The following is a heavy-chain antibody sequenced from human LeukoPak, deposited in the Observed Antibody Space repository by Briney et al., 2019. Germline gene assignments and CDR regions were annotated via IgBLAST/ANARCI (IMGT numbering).Heavy chain of an antibody. CDR1: GCTFTSYG. J-gene: IGHJ6*02. Sequence: RASVKVSCKASGCTFTSYGISWVRQAPGQGLEWMGWISAYNGNTNYAQKLQGRVTMTTDTSTSTAYMELRSLKSDDTAVYYCARDNLHDGSGSYEYYYYYYGMDVWGQGTTVTVSS. D-gene: IGHD3-10*01. CDR3: ARDNLHDGSGSYEYYYYYYGMDV. CDR2: ISAYNGNT. V-gene: IGHV1-18*01.